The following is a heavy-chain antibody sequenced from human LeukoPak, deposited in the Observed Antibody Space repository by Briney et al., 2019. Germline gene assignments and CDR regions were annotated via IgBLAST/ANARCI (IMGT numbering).Heavy chain of an antibody. J-gene: IGHJ6*03. CDR3: ARDPGYDILTKPYYYYMDV. V-gene: IGHV1-2*02. D-gene: IGHD3-9*01. Sequence: ASVKVSCKASGYTFTGYYMHWVRQAPGQGLEWMGWINPNSGGTNYAQKFQGRVTMTRDTSISTAYMELSRLRSDDTGVYYCARDPGYDILTKPYYYYMDVWGKGTTVTVS. CDR1: GYTFTGYY. CDR2: INPNSGGT.